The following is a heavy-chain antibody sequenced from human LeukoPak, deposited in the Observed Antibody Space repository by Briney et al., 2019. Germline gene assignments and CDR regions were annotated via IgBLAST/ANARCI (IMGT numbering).Heavy chain of an antibody. V-gene: IGHV3-23*01. D-gene: IGHD6-13*01. J-gene: IGHJ4*02. CDR2: ISGGGDST. Sequence: GGSLRLSCAASGFTFSSYAMSWVRQAPGKGLEWVSVISGGGDSTYYAHSVKGRFTISRDNSKNTLYLQMNGLRAEDTAVYYCAKDPLYLIAGAGNPGWDYWGQGTLVTVSS. CDR1: GFTFSSYA. CDR3: AKDPLYLIAGAGNPGWDY.